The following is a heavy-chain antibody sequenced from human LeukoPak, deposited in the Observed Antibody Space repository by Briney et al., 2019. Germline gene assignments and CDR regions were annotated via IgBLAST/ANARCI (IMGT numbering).Heavy chain of an antibody. CDR1: GFIFSDYY. J-gene: IGHJ4*02. CDR3: ARAYSSGWYGDFDY. D-gene: IGHD6-19*01. Sequence: GGSLRLSCAASGFIFSDYYMSWIRQAPGKGLEWVSYISNSAITTYYADSVKGRFTISRDNSKNTLYLQMNSLRAEDTAVYYCARAYSSGWYGDFDYWGQGTLVTVSS. V-gene: IGHV3-11*04. CDR2: ISNSAITT.